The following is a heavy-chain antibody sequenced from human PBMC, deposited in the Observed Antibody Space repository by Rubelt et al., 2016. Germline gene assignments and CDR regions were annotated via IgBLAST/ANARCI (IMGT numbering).Heavy chain of an antibody. CDR3: ARDVGRWGYVDS. Sequence: QVQLQESGPGLVKPSQTLSLTCTVSGASVSSGAYYWSWIRQHPGKGLEWIGHIYYSGSTVFSPSLKSRLTMSLDTAKNQFSLKRSAVTAADTAGYYCARDVGRWGYVDSWGQGLLVTVSS. V-gene: IGHV4-31*03. CDR1: GASVSSGAYY. D-gene: IGHD7-27*01. CDR2: IYYSGST. J-gene: IGHJ4*02.